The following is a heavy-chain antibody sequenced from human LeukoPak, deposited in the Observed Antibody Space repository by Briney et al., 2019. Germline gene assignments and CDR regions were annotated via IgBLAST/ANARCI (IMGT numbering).Heavy chain of an antibody. D-gene: IGHD3-10*01. CDR2: INPSGGST. V-gene: IGHV1-46*01. CDR1: GYTFTSYY. Sequence: ASVKVSCKASGYTFTSYYMHWVRQAPGQGLEWMGIINPSGGSTSYAQKFQGRVTMTRDTSTSTVYMELSSLRSEDTAVDYCGRFGISEYHYGMDVLGRGATVTV. J-gene: IGHJ6*01. CDR3: GRFGISEYHYGMDV.